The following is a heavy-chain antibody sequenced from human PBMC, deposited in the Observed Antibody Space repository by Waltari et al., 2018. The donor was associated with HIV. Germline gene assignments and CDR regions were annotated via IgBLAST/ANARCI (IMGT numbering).Heavy chain of an antibody. D-gene: IGHD1-26*01. Sequence: EVQLLESGGGLVQPGGSLRLSCAASGFTFSSYAMSWVRQAPGKGLEWVSAISGSGGSTYYADSVKGRFTISRDNSKNTLYLQMNSLRAEDTAVYYCAKSDMGATDYYYGMDVWGQGTTVTVSS. CDR1: GFTFSSYA. J-gene: IGHJ6*02. CDR2: ISGSGGST. CDR3: AKSDMGATDYYYGMDV. V-gene: IGHV3-23*01.